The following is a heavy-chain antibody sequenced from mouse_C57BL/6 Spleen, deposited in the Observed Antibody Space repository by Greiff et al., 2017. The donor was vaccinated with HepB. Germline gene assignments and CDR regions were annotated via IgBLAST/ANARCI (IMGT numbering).Heavy chain of an antibody. J-gene: IGHJ4*01. V-gene: IGHV1-82*01. CDR3: ARSFYYYGSSYNYYAMDY. D-gene: IGHD1-1*01. CDR1: GYAFSSSW. CDR2: IYPGDGDT. Sequence: QVQLKESGPELVKPGASVKISCKASGYAFSSSWMNWVKQRPGKGLEWIGRIYPGDGDTNYNGKFKGKATLTADKSSSTAYMQLSSLTSEDSAVYFCARSFYYYGSSYNYYAMDYWGQGTSVTVSS.